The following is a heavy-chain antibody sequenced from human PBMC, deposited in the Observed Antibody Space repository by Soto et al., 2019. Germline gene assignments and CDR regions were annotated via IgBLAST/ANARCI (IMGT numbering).Heavy chain of an antibody. CDR1: GGSVSSGPYH. V-gene: IGHV4-61*01. CDR2: ISYSGTA. J-gene: IGHJ4*02. D-gene: IGHD2-8*01. CDR3: MRSHGAY. Sequence: QVQLQESGPGLVKTSETLSLTCTVSGGSVSSGPYHWNWVRQPPGKGLEWIGHISYSGTANYNPSLRGRVIMATDTSMNQFSLRPTSVTAADTAVYYCMRSHGAYWGQGALVTVSP.